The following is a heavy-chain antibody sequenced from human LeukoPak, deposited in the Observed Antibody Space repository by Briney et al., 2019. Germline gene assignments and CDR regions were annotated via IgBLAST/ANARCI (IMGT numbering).Heavy chain of an antibody. J-gene: IGHJ3*02. D-gene: IGHD3-3*01. CDR3: AKEAGRFWNDAFDI. CDR1: GFTFSSYG. V-gene: IGHV3-30*18. CDR2: ISYDGSNK. Sequence: GGSLRLSCAASGFTFSSYGMHWVRQAPGKGLEWVAVISYDGSNKYYADSVKGRFTISRDNSKNTLYLQMNSLRAEDTAVYYCAKEAGRFWNDAFDIWGQGTMVTVSS.